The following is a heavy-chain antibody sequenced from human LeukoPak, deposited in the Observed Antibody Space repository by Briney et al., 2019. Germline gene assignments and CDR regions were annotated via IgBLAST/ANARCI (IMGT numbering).Heavy chain of an antibody. CDR3: AKTEDWKGSGWYS. V-gene: IGHV3-23*01. CDR2: ISGSGGST. Sequence: GGSLRLSCAGSGYSFTDYGMGWVRQAPGKGLEWVSAISGSGGSTYYADSVKGRFTISRDNSKNTLYLQMNSLRAEDTAVYYCAKTEDWKGSGWYSWGQGTLVTVSS. CDR1: GYSFTDYG. D-gene: IGHD6-19*01. J-gene: IGHJ4*02.